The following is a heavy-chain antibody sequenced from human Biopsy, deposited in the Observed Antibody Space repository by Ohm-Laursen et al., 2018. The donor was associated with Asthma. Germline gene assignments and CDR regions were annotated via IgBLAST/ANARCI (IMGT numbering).Heavy chain of an antibody. CDR1: GYTFNSAG. CDR3: ARAVDYSHYYGIDV. Sequence: VASVEVSCKPSGYTFNSAGITWVRQAPGQGLEWMGWISVYNGNTKVAQKLQDRVTMITDTSTSTAYMELRSLRSDDTAVYFCARAVDYSHYYGIDVWGQGTTVTVS. CDR2: ISVYNGNT. D-gene: IGHD3-10*01. V-gene: IGHV1-18*01. J-gene: IGHJ6*02.